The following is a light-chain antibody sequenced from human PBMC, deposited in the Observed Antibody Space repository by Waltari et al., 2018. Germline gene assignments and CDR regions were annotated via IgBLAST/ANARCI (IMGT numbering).Light chain of an antibody. CDR3: QQYNKWPPYT. CDR1: QSVGSD. J-gene: IGKJ2*01. Sequence: EIVMTQSPATLSVSPGERATLSCRASQSVGSDLAWYQQKPGRAPNLLIHGASTRVTGIPARFSGSGSGIEFTLTISSLQSEDFAVYYCQQYNKWPPYTFGQGTKLEIK. V-gene: IGKV3-15*01. CDR2: GAS.